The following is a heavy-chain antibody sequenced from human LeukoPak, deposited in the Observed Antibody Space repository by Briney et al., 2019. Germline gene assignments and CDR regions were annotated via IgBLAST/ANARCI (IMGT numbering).Heavy chain of an antibody. D-gene: IGHD3-10*01. Sequence: PGGSLRLSCAASGFTFSSYGMHWVRQAPGKGLEWVAVISYDGSNKYYADSVKGRFTISRDNSKNTLYLQMNSLRAEDTAVYYCAKDPTLVGGVGGRWFAPWGQGTLVTVSS. J-gene: IGHJ5*02. CDR3: AKDPTLVGGVGGRWFAP. CDR1: GFTFSSYG. CDR2: ISYDGSNK. V-gene: IGHV3-30*18.